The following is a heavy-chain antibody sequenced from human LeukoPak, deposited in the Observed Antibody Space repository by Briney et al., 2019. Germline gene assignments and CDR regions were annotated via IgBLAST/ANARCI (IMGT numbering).Heavy chain of an antibody. CDR2: INAGNGNT. CDR1: LYTFTSCS. CDR3: ARERLEQWLVLRYYFDY. V-gene: IGHV1-3*01. D-gene: IGHD6-19*01. Sequence: GAGVKDSRLASLYTFTSCSMHWVGQPPGQRLARMGWINAGNGNTKYSQKFQGRVTLTRDTSASTTYMELSSLRSEDTAVYYCARERLEQWLVLRYYFDYWGQGTLVTVSS. J-gene: IGHJ4*02.